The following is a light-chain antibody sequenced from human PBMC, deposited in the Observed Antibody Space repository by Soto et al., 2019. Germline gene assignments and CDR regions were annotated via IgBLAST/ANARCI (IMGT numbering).Light chain of an antibody. CDR1: TSNIGSNY. V-gene: IGLV1-47*01. CDR2: RNN. J-gene: IGLJ1*01. CDR3: ATWDDSLNGFYV. Sequence: QSLLTQPPSAYGTPGQGVTIPCSGSTSNIGSNYVYWYQQLPGTAPKLLNYRNNPRPSGVPDRFSGSEPGTSASLAISGLRSDDEADYFWATWDDSLNGFYVFGTGTKVTVL.